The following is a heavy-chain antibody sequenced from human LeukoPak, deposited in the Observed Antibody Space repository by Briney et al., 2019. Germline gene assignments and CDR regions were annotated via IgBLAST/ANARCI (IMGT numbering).Heavy chain of an antibody. CDR3: ARDRDSGYGFRFDP. CDR1: GGSISSSS. CDR2: ISSSSSYI. V-gene: IGHV3-21*01. J-gene: IGHJ5*02. Sequence: NSSETLSLTCTVSGGSISSSSYYWGWIRQAPGKGLEWVSSISSSSSYIYYADSVKGRFTISRDNAKNSLYLQMNSLRAEDTAVYYCARDRDSGYGFRFDPWGQGTLVTVSS. D-gene: IGHD5-12*01.